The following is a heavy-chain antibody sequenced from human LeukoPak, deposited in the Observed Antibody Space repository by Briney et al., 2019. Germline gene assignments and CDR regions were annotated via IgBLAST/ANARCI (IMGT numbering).Heavy chain of an antibody. CDR2: ISYDGSNK. CDR1: GFTFSSYG. CDR3: AKDRGRYYDILTGYHPLGLY. V-gene: IGHV3-30*18. J-gene: IGHJ4*02. D-gene: IGHD3-9*01. Sequence: PGGSLRLSCAASGFTFSSYGMHWVRQAPGKGLEWVAVISYDGSNKYYADSVKGRFTISRDNSKNTLYLQMNSLRAEDTAVYYCAKDRGRYYDILTGYHPLGLYWGQGTLVTVSS.